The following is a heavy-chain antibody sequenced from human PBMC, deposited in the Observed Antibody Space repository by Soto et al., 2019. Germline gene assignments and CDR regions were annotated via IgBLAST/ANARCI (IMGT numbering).Heavy chain of an antibody. Sequence: GGSLRLSCAASGFTFSSYAMSWVRQAPGKGLEWVSAISGSGGSTYYADSVKGRFTISRDNSKNTLYLQMNSLRAEDTAVYYCATDLPLIVVVPPPNAFDIWGQGTMVTVSS. J-gene: IGHJ3*02. D-gene: IGHD2-2*01. CDR1: GFTFSSYA. V-gene: IGHV3-23*01. CDR3: ATDLPLIVVVPPPNAFDI. CDR2: ISGSGGST.